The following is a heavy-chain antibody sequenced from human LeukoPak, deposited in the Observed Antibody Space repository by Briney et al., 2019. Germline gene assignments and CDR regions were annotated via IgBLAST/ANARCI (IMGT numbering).Heavy chain of an antibody. V-gene: IGHV3-23*01. CDR3: AKDGRVWGSYRRDCDY. Sequence: GGSLRLSCAASGFTFSSYAMSWVRQAPGKGLEWVSAISGSGGSTYYTDSVKGRFTISRDNSKNTLYLQMNSLRAEDTAVYYCAKDGRVWGSYRRDCDYWGQGTLVTVSS. D-gene: IGHD3-16*02. CDR2: ISGSGGST. J-gene: IGHJ4*02. CDR1: GFTFSSYA.